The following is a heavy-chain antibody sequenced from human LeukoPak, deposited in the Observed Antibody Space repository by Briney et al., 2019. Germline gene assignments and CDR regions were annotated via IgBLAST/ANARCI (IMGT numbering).Heavy chain of an antibody. Sequence: GGSLRLSCTVSGFTVSSNSMSWVRQAPGKGLEWVSFIYSDNTHYSDSVKGRFTISRDNSKNTLYLQMNSLRAEDTAVYYCARRAGAYSHPYDYWGEGTLVTVS. D-gene: IGHD4/OR15-4a*01. CDR1: GFTVSSNS. V-gene: IGHV3-53*01. J-gene: IGHJ4*02. CDR3: ARRAGAYSHPYDY. CDR2: IYSDNT.